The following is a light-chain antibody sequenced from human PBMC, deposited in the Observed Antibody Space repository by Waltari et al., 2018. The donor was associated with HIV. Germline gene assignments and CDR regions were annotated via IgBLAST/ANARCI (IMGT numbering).Light chain of an antibody. J-gene: IGKJ1*01. CDR2: LGS. V-gene: IGKV2-28*01. Sequence: IMMTQSPLSLPVTPGEPASISCRSSQSLLHDNGDKYLDWYLQKPGQSPQLLIYLGSNRASGGPDRFSGSGSGTDFTLKISRVEAEDVGVYYCMQALQPPWTFGQGTKVEIK. CDR1: QSLLHDNGDKY. CDR3: MQALQPPWT.